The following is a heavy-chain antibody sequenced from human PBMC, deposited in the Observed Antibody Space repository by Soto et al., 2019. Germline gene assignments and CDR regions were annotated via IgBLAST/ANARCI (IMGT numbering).Heavy chain of an antibody. D-gene: IGHD1-1*01. V-gene: IGHV2-5*02. Sequence: QITLKESGPTLVKPTQTLTLTCTFSGFSLTTDAVGVGWIRQPPGKALEWLALIYWDDDKRYSPGQKSRLSFTKDASRNQVVLTLTNMDPADTATYYCAHVYWVAAGIRYYFDYWGQGTLVTVSS. CDR3: AHVYWVAAGIRYYFDY. CDR2: IYWDDDK. J-gene: IGHJ4*02. CDR1: GFSLTTDAVG.